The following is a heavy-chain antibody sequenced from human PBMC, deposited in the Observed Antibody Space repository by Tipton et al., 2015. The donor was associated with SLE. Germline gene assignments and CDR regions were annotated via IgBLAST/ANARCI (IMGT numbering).Heavy chain of an antibody. CDR2: IYSGGST. V-gene: IGHV3-53*01. D-gene: IGHD1-26*01. CDR3: AKGPKWELLHYYGMDV. J-gene: IGHJ6*02. Sequence: SLRLSCAASGFTVSSNYMSWVRQAPGKGLEWVSVIYSGGSTYYADSVKGRFTISRDNSKNTLYLQMNSLRAEDTAVYYCAKGPKWELLHYYGMDVWGQGTTVTVSS. CDR1: GFTVSSNY.